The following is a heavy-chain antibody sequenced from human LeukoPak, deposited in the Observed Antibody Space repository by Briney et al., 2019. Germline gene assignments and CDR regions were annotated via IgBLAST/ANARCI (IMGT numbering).Heavy chain of an antibody. CDR1: GFTFSHYA. V-gene: IGHV3-30-3*01. CDR2: ISYHGIDK. D-gene: IGHD2-2*01. CDR3: ARAGEDVVLGPAPVGGSPYNWFDP. Sequence: GGSLRLSCAASGFTFSHYAMHWVRQAPGKGLEWVAVISYHGIDKYYADSVKGRFTISRDNSKNALYLQMNSLRPEDTAVYYCARAGEDVVLGPAPVGGSPYNWFDPWGQGTLVTVSS. J-gene: IGHJ5*02.